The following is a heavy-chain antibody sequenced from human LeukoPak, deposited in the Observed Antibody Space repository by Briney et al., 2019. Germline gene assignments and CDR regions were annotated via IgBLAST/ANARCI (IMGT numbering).Heavy chain of an antibody. CDR3: TRPPGCSGGSCYDDFDY. Sequence: GGSLRLSCAASGFTFSGSAMHWVRQASGKGLEWVGRIRSKANSYATAYAASVKGRFTISRDDSKNTAYLQMNSLKTEDTAVYYCTRPPGCSGGSCYDDFDYWGQGTLVTVSS. J-gene: IGHJ4*02. CDR1: GFTFSGSA. CDR2: IRSKANSYAT. D-gene: IGHD2-15*01. V-gene: IGHV3-73*01.